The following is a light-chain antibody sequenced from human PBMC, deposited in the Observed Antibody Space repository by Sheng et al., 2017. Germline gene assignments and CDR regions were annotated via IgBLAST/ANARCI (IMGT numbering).Light chain of an antibody. V-gene: IGKV4-1*01. J-gene: IGKJ2*01. Sequence: DIVMTQSPDSLAVSLGERATINCKSSQSVLYSSNNKNYLAWYQQKPGQPPKLIIYWASTRESGVPDRFSGSGSGTDFTLTISSLHAEDVAIYYCQQYYSTPYTFGQGTKLEF. CDR1: QSVLYSSNNKNY. CDR2: WAS. CDR3: QQYYSTPYT.